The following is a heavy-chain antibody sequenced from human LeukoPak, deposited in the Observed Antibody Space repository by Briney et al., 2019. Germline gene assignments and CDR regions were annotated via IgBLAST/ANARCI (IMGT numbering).Heavy chain of an antibody. V-gene: IGHV3-30-3*01. J-gene: IGHJ4*02. CDR1: GFTFSSYA. CDR3: AKGGVYYDFWSGYYTRGEDYFDY. D-gene: IGHD3-3*01. Sequence: GGSLRLSCAASGFTFSSYAMHWVRQASGKGLEWVAVISYDGSNKYYADSVKGRFTISRDNSKNTLYLQMNSLRADDTAVYYCAKGGVYYDFWSGYYTRGEDYFDYWGQGTLVTVSS. CDR2: ISYDGSNK.